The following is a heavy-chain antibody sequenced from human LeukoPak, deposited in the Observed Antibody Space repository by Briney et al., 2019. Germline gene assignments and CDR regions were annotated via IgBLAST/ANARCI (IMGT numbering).Heavy chain of an antibody. J-gene: IGHJ4*02. CDR3: ARGRNWNYSDY. Sequence: SGPTLVNPTQTLTLTCTFAGFSLSSSGVGVGWIRQPPGKALEWLALIYCNDDKRYSPSLKSRLTITKDTSKNQMVLTMTNMDPVDTGTYFCARGRNWNYSDYWGQGTLVTVSS. CDR2: IYCNDDK. CDR1: GFSLSSSGVG. V-gene: IGHV2-5*01. D-gene: IGHD1-1*01.